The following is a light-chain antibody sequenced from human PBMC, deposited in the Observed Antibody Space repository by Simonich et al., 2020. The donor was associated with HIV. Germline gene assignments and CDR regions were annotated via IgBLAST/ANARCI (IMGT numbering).Light chain of an antibody. V-gene: IGKV2-29*03. CDR1: QSPLHSDGKTF. CDR3: MQGTHWPRT. Sequence: DIVMTQTPLSLSVTPGQPASISCKSSQSPLHSDGKTFLYWYLQKPGQSPQLLIYEVSNRVYGVPDRFSGSGSGTEFTLKISRVEAEDVGVYYCMQGTHWPRTFGQGTKVEV. CDR2: EVS. J-gene: IGKJ1*01.